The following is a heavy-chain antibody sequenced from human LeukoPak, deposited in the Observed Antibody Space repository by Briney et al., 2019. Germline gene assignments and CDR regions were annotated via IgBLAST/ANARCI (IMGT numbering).Heavy chain of an antibody. Sequence: PGGSLRLSCAASGFTFSSYSMNWVRQAPGKGLEWVSGINWNGGSAGYADSVKGRFTISRDNAKNSLYLQMNSLRAKDTALYYCGKNLGGGSYQSIYFDYWGQGTLVTVSS. CDR3: GKNLGGGSYQSIYFDY. J-gene: IGHJ4*02. V-gene: IGHV3-20*04. CDR2: INWNGGSA. D-gene: IGHD1-26*01. CDR1: GFTFSSYS.